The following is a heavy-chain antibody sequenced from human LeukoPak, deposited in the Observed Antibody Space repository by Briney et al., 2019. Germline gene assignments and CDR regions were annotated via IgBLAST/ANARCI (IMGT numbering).Heavy chain of an antibody. CDR1: GGTFSSHA. Sequence: SVKVSCKASGGTFSSHAISWVRQAPGQGVEWMGRIIPILGIANYAQKFQGRVTITADKSTSTAYMELRSLRSEDTAVYYCASTLEMATITTLDYWGQGTLVTVSS. CDR3: ASTLEMATITTLDY. V-gene: IGHV1-69*04. J-gene: IGHJ4*02. CDR2: IIPILGIA. D-gene: IGHD5-24*01.